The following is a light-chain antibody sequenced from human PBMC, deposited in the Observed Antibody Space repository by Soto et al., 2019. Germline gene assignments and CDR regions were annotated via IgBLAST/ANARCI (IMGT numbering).Light chain of an antibody. Sequence: DTRMTQSPSTLSASVGDRVTITCRASQSISTWLAWYQQKPGKAPKVVIYQASILESGVPPRFSGSGSGTEFTLTISSLQPDEFGTYYCQQYNSHPYTFGQGTKVDIK. CDR1: QSISTW. J-gene: IGKJ2*01. CDR3: QQYNSHPYT. V-gene: IGKV1-5*03. CDR2: QAS.